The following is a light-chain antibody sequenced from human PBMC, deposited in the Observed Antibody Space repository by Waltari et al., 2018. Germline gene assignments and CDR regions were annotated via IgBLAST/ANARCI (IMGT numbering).Light chain of an antibody. CDR1: QSVLYSSNTTNY. Sequence: DIVMTQSPDSLAVSLGERATVHCRSSQSVLYSSNTTNYLTWYQQNPGQPPKLLIYWASTRESGVPDRFSGSGSGTDFTLTISSLQAEDVAVYYCQQYFSAPYTFGQGTKLEIK. J-gene: IGKJ2*01. CDR2: WAS. CDR3: QQYFSAPYT. V-gene: IGKV4-1*01.